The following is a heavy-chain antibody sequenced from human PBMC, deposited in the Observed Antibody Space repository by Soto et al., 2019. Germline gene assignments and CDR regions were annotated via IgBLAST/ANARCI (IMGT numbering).Heavy chain of an antibody. J-gene: IGHJ5*02. D-gene: IGHD2-21*02. Sequence: PSGTLSGTCIVFGAPSRITNYYWSWIRQAPGKGLEWIGYVYYTGSTYYNPSLMSRLTISVDTSKNQFSLKLTSVTAAETAVYYCVRTAREGAVAPHWFDRWGQGTQVTVSS. CDR1: GAPSRITNYY. V-gene: IGHV4-30-4*01. CDR2: VYYTGST. CDR3: VRTAREGAVAPHWFDR.